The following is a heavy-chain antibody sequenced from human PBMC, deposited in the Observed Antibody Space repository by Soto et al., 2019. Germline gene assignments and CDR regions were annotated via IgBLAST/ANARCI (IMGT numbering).Heavy chain of an antibody. J-gene: IGHJ5*02. CDR1: GFTFSDYY. CDR2: ISVSGDLR. Sequence: GGSLRLSCAASGFTFSDYYMSWIRQAPGKGLEWVSLISVSGDLRYYADSVKGRFTISRDNANNSLFLQMSGLRLEDTAVYYCARPQPSGYIYGYSSWGQGTLVTVSS. CDR3: ARPQPSGYIYGYSS. D-gene: IGHD5-18*01. V-gene: IGHV3-11*01.